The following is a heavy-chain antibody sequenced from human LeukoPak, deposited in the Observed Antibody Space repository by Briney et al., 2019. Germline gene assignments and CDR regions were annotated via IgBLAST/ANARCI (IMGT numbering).Heavy chain of an antibody. D-gene: IGHD2-15*01. CDR2: IYYSGST. Sequence: SETLSLTCTVSGGSLSSGSYYWSWLRQPPGKGLEWLGYIYYSGSTNYNPSLKSRVTISVDTSKNQFSLKLSSVTAADTAVYYCARDPMAVAATLDAFDIWGQGTMVTVSS. J-gene: IGHJ3*02. V-gene: IGHV4-61*01. CDR3: ARDPMAVAATLDAFDI. CDR1: GGSLSSGSYY.